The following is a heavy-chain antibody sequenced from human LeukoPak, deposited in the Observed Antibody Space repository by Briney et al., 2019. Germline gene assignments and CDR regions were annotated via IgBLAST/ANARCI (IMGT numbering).Heavy chain of an antibody. CDR3: ARGDYLGILPLY. CDR1: GGSISSGGYY. CDR2: IYYSGST. Sequence: PSETLSLTCTVSGGSISSGGYYWSWIRQHPGKGLEWIGYIYYSGSTYYNPSLKSRVTISVDTSKNQFSLKLSSVTAAVTAVYYCARGDYLGILPLYWGQGTLVTVSS. J-gene: IGHJ4*02. V-gene: IGHV4-31*03. D-gene: IGHD1-14*01.